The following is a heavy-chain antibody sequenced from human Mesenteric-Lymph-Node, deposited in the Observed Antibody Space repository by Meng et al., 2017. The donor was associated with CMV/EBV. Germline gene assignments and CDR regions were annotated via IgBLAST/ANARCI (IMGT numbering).Heavy chain of an antibody. J-gene: IGHJ5*02. D-gene: IGHD3-10*01. CDR2: MYYGGST. CDR1: GGSVSSGTYY. Sequence: SETLSLTCTVSGGSVSSGTYYWSWVRQAPGKGLEWIGYMYYGGSTTYNPSLESRVTLSIDTSKNQFSLRLRSVSAADTAFYYCASVNTMIPWFWFHPWGQGILVTVSS. CDR3: ASVNTMIPWFWFHP. V-gene: IGHV4-61*01.